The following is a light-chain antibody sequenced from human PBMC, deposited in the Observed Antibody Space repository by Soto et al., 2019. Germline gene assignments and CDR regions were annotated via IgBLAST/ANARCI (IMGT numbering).Light chain of an antibody. CDR2: DAS. CDR3: QQYNSYWT. Sequence: DIQMTQSPSTLSASVGDRVTITCRASQSISSWVAWYQQKPGKAPKLLIYDASSLESGVPSRFSGSGSGTEFTLSISSLQPDDFATYYCQQYNSYWTFGQGTKVDTK. CDR1: QSISSW. J-gene: IGKJ1*01. V-gene: IGKV1-5*01.